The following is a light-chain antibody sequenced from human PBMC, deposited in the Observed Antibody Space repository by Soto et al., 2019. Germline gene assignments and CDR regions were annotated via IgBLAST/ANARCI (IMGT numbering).Light chain of an antibody. CDR2: GNN. CDR1: SSNIGAGYD. J-gene: IGLJ2*01. Sequence: QAVVTQPPSVSGAPGQRVTISSTGSSSNIGAGYDVHWYQQLPGTAPKLLIYGNNNRPSGVPDRFSGSKSGTSASLAITGLQAEDEADYYSQSYDNRLGGVFGGGTKVTVL. CDR3: QSYDNRLGGV. V-gene: IGLV1-40*01.